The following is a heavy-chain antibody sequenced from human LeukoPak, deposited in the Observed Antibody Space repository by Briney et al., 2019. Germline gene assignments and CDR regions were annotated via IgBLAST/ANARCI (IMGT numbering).Heavy chain of an antibody. J-gene: IGHJ5*02. Sequence: ASVRVSRKASGYTFTSYGISWVRQAPGQGLEWMGWISAYNGNTNYAQKLQGRVTMTTDTSTSTAYMELSSLRSEDTAVYYCARRESYDLNWFDPWGQGTLVTVSS. CDR2: ISAYNGNT. CDR3: ARRESYDLNWFDP. D-gene: IGHD3-10*01. CDR1: GYTFTSYG. V-gene: IGHV1-18*01.